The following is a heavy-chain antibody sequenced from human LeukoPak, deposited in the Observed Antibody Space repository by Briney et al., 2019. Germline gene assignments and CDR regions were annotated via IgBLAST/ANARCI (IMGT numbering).Heavy chain of an antibody. Sequence: TGGSLRLSCAASGFTFSSYEMNWVRQAPGKGLEWVSSITSSGRYIYYADSVKGRFTISRDNSENSLYLQMDSLTAEDTAVYYCTRKGSQWDFLVDYWGQGTRVAVSP. CDR1: GFTFSSYE. CDR3: TRKGSQWDFLVDY. CDR2: ITSSGRYI. D-gene: IGHD2/OR15-2a*01. J-gene: IGHJ4*02. V-gene: IGHV3-21*01.